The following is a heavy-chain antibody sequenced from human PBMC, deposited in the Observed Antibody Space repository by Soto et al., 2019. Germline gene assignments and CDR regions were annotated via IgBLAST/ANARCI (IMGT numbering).Heavy chain of an antibody. CDR3: ARGRRDGYNYFRGFDY. J-gene: IGHJ4*02. Sequence: SETLSLTCAVYGGSFSGYYWSWIRQPPGKGLEWIGEINHSGSTNYNPFLKSRVTISVDTSKNQFSLKLSSVTAADTAVYYCARGRRDGYNYFRGFDYWGQGTLVTVLL. V-gene: IGHV4-34*01. D-gene: IGHD5-12*01. CDR2: INHSGST. CDR1: GGSFSGYY.